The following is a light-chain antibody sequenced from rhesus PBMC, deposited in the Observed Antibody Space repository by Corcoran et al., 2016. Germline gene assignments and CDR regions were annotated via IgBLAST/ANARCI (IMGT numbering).Light chain of an antibody. J-gene: IGKJ1*01. V-gene: IGKV1S14*01. Sequence: DIQMTQSPSSLSASVGDTVTITCRASHGISNYLAWYQQKPGKTPKPLIYYASNLESGVPSRFSGSGSGTDCTRTISSLQPEDFAIYYGQQHNSYPWTFGQGTKVEIK. CDR2: YAS. CDR1: HGISNY. CDR3: QQHNSYPWT.